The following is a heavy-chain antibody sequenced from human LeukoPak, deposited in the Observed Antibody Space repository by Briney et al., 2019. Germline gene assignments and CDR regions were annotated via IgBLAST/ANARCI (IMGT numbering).Heavy chain of an antibody. D-gene: IGHD2-2*01. V-gene: IGHV4-4*07. J-gene: IGHJ6*03. Sequence: SETLSLACTVSGGSFDTGVYSWIRQPAGKGLEWIGRISSSGSTIYNPSLNNRVTISLDTSKTHLSLQVNSVTAADTAIYCCAREIEEMYSPSWGLYDYRYYMDVWGKGTTVTISS. CDR3: AREIEEMYSPSWGLYDYRYYMDV. CDR1: GGSFDTGV. CDR2: ISSSGST.